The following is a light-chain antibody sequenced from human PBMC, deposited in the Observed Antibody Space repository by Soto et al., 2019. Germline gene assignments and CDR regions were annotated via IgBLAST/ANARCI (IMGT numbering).Light chain of an antibody. J-gene: IGKJ1*01. CDR1: EGVGLK. CDR3: QHYSDSPT. V-gene: IGKV3-15*01. CDR2: DAS. Sequence: EIVMTQSPATLSVSPGERVTISCRASEGVGLKLAWYQLKPGLPPRLLFYDASTRATGLPARFSGSGAGTEFTLSISSLQSEDFATYYCQHYSDSPTFGQGTKVEIK.